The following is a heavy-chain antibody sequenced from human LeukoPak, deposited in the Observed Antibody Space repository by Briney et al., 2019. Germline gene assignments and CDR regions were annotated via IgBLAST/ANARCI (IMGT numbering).Heavy chain of an antibody. D-gene: IGHD1-20*01. CDR2: IYHGRST. J-gene: IGHJ4*02. CDR1: GGSISSNNW. CDR3: ARRIITGYTDY. Sequence: SGTLSLTCAVSGGSISSNNWWSWVRQPPGKGLEWIGEIYHGRSTNYNPSLKSRVTTSVDKAKNQFSLILSSVTAADTAVYFCARRIITGYTDYWGQGILVTVSS. V-gene: IGHV4-4*02.